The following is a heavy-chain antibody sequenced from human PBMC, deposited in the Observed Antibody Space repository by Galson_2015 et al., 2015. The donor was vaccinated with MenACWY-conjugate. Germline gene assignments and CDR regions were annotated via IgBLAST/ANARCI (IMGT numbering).Heavy chain of an antibody. D-gene: IGHD6-19*01. Sequence: SLRLSCAASGFTFSSYSMNWVRQAPGKGLEWVSSISSSSSYIYYADSVKGRFTISRDNAKNSLYLQMNSLRAEDTAVYYCARRERAVAGTVDYFDYWGQGTLVTVSS. CDR3: ARRERAVAGTVDYFDY. CDR2: ISSSSSYI. J-gene: IGHJ4*02. V-gene: IGHV3-21*01. CDR1: GFTFSSYS.